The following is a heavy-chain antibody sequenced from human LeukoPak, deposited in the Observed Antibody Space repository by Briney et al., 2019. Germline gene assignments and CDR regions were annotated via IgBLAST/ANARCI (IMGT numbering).Heavy chain of an antibody. Sequence: GGSLRLSCAASGSTFSNYWKNWVRQAPGKGLVWVSRINKDGSGTSYADPVKGRFTSSRDNAKNTLYLQMNSLRAEDTAVYYCAKGEDYYQYGMDVWGQGTTVTVSS. D-gene: IGHD1-26*01. J-gene: IGHJ6*02. CDR2: INKDGSGT. V-gene: IGHV3-74*01. CDR3: AKGEDYYQYGMDV. CDR1: GSTFSNYW.